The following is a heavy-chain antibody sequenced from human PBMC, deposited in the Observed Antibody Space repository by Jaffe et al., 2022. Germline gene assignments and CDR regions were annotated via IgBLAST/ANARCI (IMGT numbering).Heavy chain of an antibody. D-gene: IGHD6-13*01. CDR3: TRDPILYSSRLRGYYYYMDV. CDR2: MRSKAYGGTT. CDR1: GFTFGDYA. Sequence: EVQLVESGGGLVQPGRSLRLSCTASGFTFGDYAMSWFRQAPGKGLEWVGFMRSKAYGGTTEYAASVKGRFTISRDDSRNIAYLQMNSLKTDDTAVYYCTRDPILYSSRLRGYYYYMDVWGKGTTVTVSS. J-gene: IGHJ6*03. V-gene: IGHV3-49*03.